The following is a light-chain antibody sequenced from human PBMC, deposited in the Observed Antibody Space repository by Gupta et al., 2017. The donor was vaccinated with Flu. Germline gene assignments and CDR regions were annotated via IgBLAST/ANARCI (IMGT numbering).Light chain of an antibody. CDR1: SSNIGTNI. Sequence: SSSNIGTNIVTWYQHLPGTAPKLLIYGNIKRPSGVPDRFSGSKSGTSASLAISGLQSEDEADYYCAAWDDRLNGWVFGGGTKLTVL. CDR2: GNI. CDR3: AAWDDRLNGWV. V-gene: IGLV1-44*01. J-gene: IGLJ3*02.